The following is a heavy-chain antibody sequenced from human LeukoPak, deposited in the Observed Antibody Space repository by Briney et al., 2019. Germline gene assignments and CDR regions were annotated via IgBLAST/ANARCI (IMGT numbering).Heavy chain of an antibody. J-gene: IGHJ6*02. Sequence: GASVKVSCKASGYTFTSYAMNWVRQAPGQGLEWMGWINTNTGNPTYAQGFTGRFVFSLDTSVSTAYLQISSLKAEDTAVYYCERPSDGGDWYYYYGMDVWGQGTTVSVSS. D-gene: IGHD2-21*02. CDR3: ERPSDGGDWYYYYGMDV. CDR2: INTNTGNP. CDR1: GYTFTSYA. V-gene: IGHV7-4-1*02.